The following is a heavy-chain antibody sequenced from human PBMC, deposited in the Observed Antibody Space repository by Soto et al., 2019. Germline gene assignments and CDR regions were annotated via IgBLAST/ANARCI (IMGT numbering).Heavy chain of an antibody. V-gene: IGHV1-46*01. D-gene: IGHD5-12*01. CDR3: ARDHCFFVRDGYNCGGAFDL. Sequence: ASVKVSCKASGYTFTSYYMHWVRQAPGQGLEWMGIINPSGGSTSYAQKFQGRVTMTRDTSTSTVYMELSSLRSEDTAVYYCARDHCFFVRDGYNCGGAFDLWGQGTMVTVSS. J-gene: IGHJ3*01. CDR1: GYTFTSYY. CDR2: INPSGGST.